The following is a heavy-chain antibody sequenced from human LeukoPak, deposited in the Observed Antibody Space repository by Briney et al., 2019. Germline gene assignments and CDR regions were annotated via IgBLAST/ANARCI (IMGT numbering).Heavy chain of an antibody. Sequence: GGSLRLSCAASGFTFSISAMSWVRQAPGKGLEWVSSISSSSSYIYYADSVKGRFTISRDNAKNSLYLQMNSLRAEDTAVYYCAGDIVGATSWLDPWGQGTLVTVSS. J-gene: IGHJ5*02. V-gene: IGHV3-21*01. CDR1: GFTFSISA. D-gene: IGHD1-26*01. CDR3: AGDIVGATSWLDP. CDR2: ISSSSSYI.